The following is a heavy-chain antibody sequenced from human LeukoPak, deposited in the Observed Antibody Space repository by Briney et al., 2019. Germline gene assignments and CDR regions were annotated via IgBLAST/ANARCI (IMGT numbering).Heavy chain of an antibody. D-gene: IGHD3-3*01. Sequence: GGSLRLSCAASGFTFNSYGMHWVRQAPGKGLEWVAVMWYDGSNKYYADSVKGRFTISRDNSKNTLYLQMNSLRAEDTAVYYCARNRGFWSGFDYWGQGTLVTVSS. CDR1: GFTFNSYG. CDR3: ARNRGFWSGFDY. J-gene: IGHJ4*02. CDR2: MWYDGSNK. V-gene: IGHV3-33*01.